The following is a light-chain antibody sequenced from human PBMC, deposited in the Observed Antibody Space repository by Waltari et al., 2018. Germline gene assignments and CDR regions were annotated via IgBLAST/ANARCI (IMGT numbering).Light chain of an antibody. CDR2: YVS. J-gene: IGLJ3*02. Sequence: QSALTQPVSVSGSPGQSVTISCTATPHHVGDYNLFSWFQQHPAQAPKLLIFYVSKRPSGVSNRFSGSKSGNTASLTISGLQTEDEADYYCCSYSTGGSWMFGGGTKLTVL. CDR3: CSYSTGGSWM. V-gene: IGLV2-23*02. CDR1: PHHVGDYNL.